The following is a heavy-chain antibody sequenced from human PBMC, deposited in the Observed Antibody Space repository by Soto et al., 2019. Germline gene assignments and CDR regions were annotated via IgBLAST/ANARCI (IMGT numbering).Heavy chain of an antibody. CDR3: ARAPPRGIAAPGTWGSGMDV. Sequence: QVQVVESGGGVVQPGRSLGLSCAASGFSFSSYAMHWVRQAPGKGLEWVAVISYDGNNKYYADSVKGQITISRDSSKNMVYLQMNSLRPEDTAVYYCARAPPRGIAAPGTWGSGMDVWGQGTTVTVSS. CDR2: ISYDGNNK. V-gene: IGHV3-30-3*01. D-gene: IGHD6-13*01. CDR1: GFSFSSYA. J-gene: IGHJ6*02.